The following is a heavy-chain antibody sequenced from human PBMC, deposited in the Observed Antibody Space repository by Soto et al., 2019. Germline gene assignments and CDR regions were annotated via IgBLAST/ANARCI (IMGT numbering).Heavy chain of an antibody. CDR1: RDFFEEHDY. V-gene: IGHV1-2*02. Sequence: QVRLVQSGAEVQKPGASVKVSCKAPRDFFEEHDYLHWLREAPGQGLEWTGWIRPWNGDATYAQKFQGRLTLSRDMSIDTMYFDLTSLTSDDTAVYYCVRVSPGWNFDYWGQGTLLTVSS. J-gene: IGHJ4*02. D-gene: IGHD6-19*01. CDR3: VRVSPGWNFDY. CDR2: IRPWNGDA.